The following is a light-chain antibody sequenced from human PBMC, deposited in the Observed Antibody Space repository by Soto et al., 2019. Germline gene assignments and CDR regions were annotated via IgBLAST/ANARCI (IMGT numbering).Light chain of an antibody. CDR3: SSYISSSTPFV. V-gene: IGLV2-14*01. CDR1: SSDVGGYNY. Sequence: QSVLTQPASVSGSTGQSITISCTGTSSDVGGYNYVSWYQQHPGKAPKLMIYEVNNRPSGVSNRFSGSKSGNTASLTISGLQAEDEADYYCSSYISSSTPFVFGNGTKVTVL. CDR2: EVN. J-gene: IGLJ1*01.